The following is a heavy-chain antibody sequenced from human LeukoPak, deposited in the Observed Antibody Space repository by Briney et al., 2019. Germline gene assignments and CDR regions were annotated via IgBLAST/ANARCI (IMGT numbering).Heavy chain of an antibody. Sequence: GESLKISCKGSGYSFTNYWIGWVRQMPGKGLEWMGSFFPGGSDTRYSPSFQGQVTISADKSISTAYLQWSSLKASDTAMYYCARKNDYGDYWFDPWGQGTLVTVSS. V-gene: IGHV5-51*01. D-gene: IGHD4-17*01. CDR1: GYSFTNYW. CDR2: FFPGGSDT. CDR3: ARKNDYGDYWFDP. J-gene: IGHJ5*02.